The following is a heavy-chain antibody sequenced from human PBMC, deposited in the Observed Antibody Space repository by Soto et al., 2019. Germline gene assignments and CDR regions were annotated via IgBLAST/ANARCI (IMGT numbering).Heavy chain of an antibody. V-gene: IGHV1-18*01. CDR3: ARDPYHVLMVNAPNLYGMDV. CDR1: GYTFTTYD. D-gene: IGHD2-8*01. CDR2: ISTYNGNT. Sequence: QVQLVQSGAEVKKPGASVKVSCKASGYTFTTYDISWVRQAPGQGLEWMGRISTYNGNTNYPQSLQGRLTMTTATSPTTAYMALRSLRSDDTAVYYCARDPYHVLMVNAPNLYGMDVWGQGTPVTVSS. J-gene: IGHJ6*02.